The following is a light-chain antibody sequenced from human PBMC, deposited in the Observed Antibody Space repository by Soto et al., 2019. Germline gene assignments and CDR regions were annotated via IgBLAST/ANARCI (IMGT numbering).Light chain of an antibody. J-gene: IGLJ2*01. CDR3: SAYRSSNTVV. V-gene: IGLV2-14*01. CDR1: NSDVGGYNY. Sequence: QSALTQPASVSGSPGQSITISCTGTNSDVGGYNYVSWYQQHPGKAPKIMIYDVSNRPSGVSNRFSGSKSGNTASLTISGLQAEDEADYYCSAYRSSNTVVFGGGTKLTV. CDR2: DVS.